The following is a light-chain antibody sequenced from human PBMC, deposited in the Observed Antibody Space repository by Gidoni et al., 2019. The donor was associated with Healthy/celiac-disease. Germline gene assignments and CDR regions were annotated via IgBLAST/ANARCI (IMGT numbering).Light chain of an antibody. J-gene: IGKJ2*01. Sequence: IVLTQSPGTLSLSPGERATLSCRASQSVSSSYLAWYQQKPGQAPRLLSYGASSRATGIPDRFSGSGSGTDFTLTISRLEPEDFAVYYCQQYGSSPRMYTFGQGTKLEIK. CDR1: QSVSSSY. CDR3: QQYGSSPRMYT. CDR2: GAS. V-gene: IGKV3-20*01.